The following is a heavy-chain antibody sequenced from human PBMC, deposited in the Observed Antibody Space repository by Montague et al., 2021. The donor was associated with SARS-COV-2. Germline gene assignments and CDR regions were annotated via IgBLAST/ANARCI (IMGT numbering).Heavy chain of an antibody. CDR1: GVSITGSSYY. J-gene: IGHJ5*02. V-gene: IGHV4-39*07. CDR2: IFYSGST. CDR3: ARPGRDRSAWNPWDWFDP. Sequence: SETLSLTCTVSGVSITGSSYYWAWVRRSPGKGLEWLGSIFYSGSTYDNPSLKSRVTMSLDTSKNQFSLNLTSVTAADTAVYYCARPGRDRSAWNPWDWFDPWGQGIPVTVSS. D-gene: IGHD3-22*01.